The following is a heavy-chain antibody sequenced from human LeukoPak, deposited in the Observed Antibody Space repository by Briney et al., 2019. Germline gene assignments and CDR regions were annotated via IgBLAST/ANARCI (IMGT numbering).Heavy chain of an antibody. J-gene: IGHJ4*02. CDR3: ASGEAAAGTEIDY. V-gene: IGHV3-21*01. Sequence: GGSLRLSCAASGFTFSSYSMNWVRQASGKGLEWVSSISSSSSYIYYADSVKGRFTISRDNAKNSLYLQMNSLRAEDTAVYYCASGEAAAGTEIDYWGQGTLVTVSS. CDR1: GFTFSSYS. D-gene: IGHD6-13*01. CDR2: ISSSSSYI.